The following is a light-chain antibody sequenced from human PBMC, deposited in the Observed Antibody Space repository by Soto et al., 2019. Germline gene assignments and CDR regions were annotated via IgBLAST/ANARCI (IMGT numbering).Light chain of an antibody. CDR3: QQSYSTPIS. CDR2: TAS. Sequence: DIRMTQSPSSLSASVGDTVTITCQASQSISSHLNWYQQKPGKAPNLLMYTASNLQSGVPSRFSGSGSGTDFTLTISSLQPEDFATYYCQQSYSTPISFGQGTRLEN. CDR1: QSISSH. V-gene: IGKV1-39*01. J-gene: IGKJ5*01.